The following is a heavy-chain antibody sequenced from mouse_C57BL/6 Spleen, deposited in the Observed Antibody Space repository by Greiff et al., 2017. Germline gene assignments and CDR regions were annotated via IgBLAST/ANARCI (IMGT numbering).Heavy chain of an antibody. D-gene: IGHD2-1*01. CDR3: ARGGNYGWFAY. Sequence: EVQLVESGPGLVKPSQSLSLTCSVTGYSITSGYYWNWIRQFPGNKLEWMGYISYDGSNNYNPSLKNRISITRDTSKNQFFLKLNSVTTEDTATYYCARGGNYGWFAYWGQGTLVTVSA. J-gene: IGHJ3*01. V-gene: IGHV3-6*01. CDR2: ISYDGSN. CDR1: GYSITSGYY.